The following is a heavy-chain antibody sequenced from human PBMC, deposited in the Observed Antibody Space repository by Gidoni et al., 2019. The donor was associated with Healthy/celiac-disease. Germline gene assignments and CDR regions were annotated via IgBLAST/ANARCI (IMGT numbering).Heavy chain of an antibody. CDR3: AKDRAQQLVEFYYYYGMDV. V-gene: IGHV3-30*18. CDR1: GFTFSSYG. CDR2: ISYDGSNK. D-gene: IGHD6-13*01. J-gene: IGHJ6*02. Sequence: QVQLVESGGGVVQPGRSLRLSCAASGFTFSSYGMHWVRQAPGKGLEWVAVISYDGSNKYYVDSVKGRFTISRDNSKNTLYLQRNSLRAEDTAVYYCAKDRAQQLVEFYYYYGMDVWGQGTTVTVSS.